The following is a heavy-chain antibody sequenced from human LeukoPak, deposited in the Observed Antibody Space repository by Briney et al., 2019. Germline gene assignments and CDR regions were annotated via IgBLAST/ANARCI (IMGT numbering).Heavy chain of an antibody. CDR3: ARGGVSTVRGAFYYLDA. CDR1: GYTLTGYY. V-gene: IGHV1-2*02. Sequence: ASVKVSCKASGYTLTGYYKHWVRQVPGQGLEWMGWINPNSGGTNYAQKFRGRVTMTRDPSISTAYMELSRLRSDDTAVYYCARGGVSTVRGAFYYLDAWGKGTTVTVSS. D-gene: IGHD3-10*01. CDR2: INPNSGGT. J-gene: IGHJ6*03.